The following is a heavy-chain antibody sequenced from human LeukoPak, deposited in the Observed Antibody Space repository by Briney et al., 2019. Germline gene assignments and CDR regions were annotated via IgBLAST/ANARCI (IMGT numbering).Heavy chain of an antibody. D-gene: IGHD3-22*01. V-gene: IGHV4-4*01. CDR3: ARGPYSYDSSGAFDI. J-gene: IGHJ3*02. CDR1: GFTFSSYSM. Sequence: GSLRLSCAASGFTFSSYSMNWVRQAPGKGLEWIGEIYHSGNTKYNPSLKSRVTISVDTSKNQFSLKMSSVTAADTAVYFCARGPYSYDSSGAFDIWGQGTMVTVSS. CDR2: IYHSGNT.